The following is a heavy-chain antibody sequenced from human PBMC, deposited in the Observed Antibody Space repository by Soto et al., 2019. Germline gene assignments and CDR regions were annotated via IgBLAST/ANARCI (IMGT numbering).Heavy chain of an antibody. Sequence: SQTLSLTCAISGDSDSSNSAAWNWIRQSPSRGLEWLGRTYYRSKWYNDYAVSVKSRITINPDTSKNQFSLQLNSVTPEDTAVYYCATGYCSSTSCPNALYYYYGMDVWGQGTTVTVSS. D-gene: IGHD2-2*01. V-gene: IGHV6-1*01. CDR3: ATGYCSSTSCPNALYYYYGMDV. CDR1: GDSDSSNSAA. J-gene: IGHJ6*02. CDR2: TYYRSKWYN.